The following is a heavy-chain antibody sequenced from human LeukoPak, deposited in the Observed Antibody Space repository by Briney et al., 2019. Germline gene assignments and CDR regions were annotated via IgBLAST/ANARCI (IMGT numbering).Heavy chain of an antibody. D-gene: IGHD3-22*01. CDR3: ARDSGYYYDP. CDR2: IWYDGSNK. J-gene: IGHJ4*02. V-gene: IGHV3-33*01. Sequence: GRSLRLSCAASGFTFSSYGMHWVHQAPGKGLEWVAVIWYDGSNKYYADSVKGRFTISRDISENTLYLQMNSLRAEDTAVYYCARDSGYYYDPWGQGTLVTVSS. CDR1: GFTFSSYG.